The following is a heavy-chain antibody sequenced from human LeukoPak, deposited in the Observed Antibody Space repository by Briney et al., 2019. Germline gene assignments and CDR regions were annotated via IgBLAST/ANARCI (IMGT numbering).Heavy chain of an antibody. CDR3: TRDIGDFVSDF. Sequence: SETLSLTCTVSGGSIGSGYYWAWIRQPPGKGLEWIGSIHYGGSTHYNPSLQSRVSISADTSKNQFALDLRSVTAADTAVYYCTRDIGDFVSDFWGQGTLVTVSS. J-gene: IGHJ4*02. D-gene: IGHD2-21*02. CDR2: IHYGGST. CDR1: GGSIGSGYY. V-gene: IGHV4-39*02.